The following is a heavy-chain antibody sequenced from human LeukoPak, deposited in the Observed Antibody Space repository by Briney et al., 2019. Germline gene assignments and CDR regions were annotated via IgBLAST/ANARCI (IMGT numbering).Heavy chain of an antibody. V-gene: IGHV1-3*01. D-gene: IGHD2-21*01. Sequence: ASVKVSCKASRYTFTNYVIHWVRQAPGQRPEWMGWINAGNGDTKYSHHFQGRVTITRDTSASTAYMEMSSLTSEDTALYYCARDDCGDTCYPGGYWGQGTLVTVSS. CDR1: RYTFTNYV. CDR2: INAGNGDT. J-gene: IGHJ4*02. CDR3: ARDDCGDTCYPGGY.